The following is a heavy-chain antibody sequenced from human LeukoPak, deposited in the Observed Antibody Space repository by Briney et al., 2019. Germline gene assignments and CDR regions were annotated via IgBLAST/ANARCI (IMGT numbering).Heavy chain of an antibody. Sequence: GGSLRLSCAASGFSFSSYSMNWVRQAPGKGLEWVSYISSSSSTIYYADSVKGRFTISRDNAKNSLYLQMNSLRAEDTAVYYCAKALAYRLVTGSSDYWGQGTLVTVSS. CDR2: ISSSSSTI. CDR3: AKALAYRLVTGSSDY. D-gene: IGHD2-2*01. V-gene: IGHV3-48*01. CDR1: GFSFSSYS. J-gene: IGHJ4*02.